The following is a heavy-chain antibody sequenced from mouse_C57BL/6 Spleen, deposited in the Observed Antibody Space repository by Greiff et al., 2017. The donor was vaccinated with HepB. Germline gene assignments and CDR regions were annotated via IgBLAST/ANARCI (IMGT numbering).Heavy chain of an antibody. CDR2: ISSGSSTI. D-gene: IGHD1-1*01. J-gene: IGHJ1*03. CDR3: ARLVVATRYFDV. Sequence: EVKVVESGGGLVKPGGSLKLSCAASGFTFSDYGMHWVRQAPEKGLEWVAYISSGSSTIYYADTVKGRFTISRDNAKNTLFLQMTSLRSEDTAMYYCARLVVATRYFDVWGTGTTVTVSS. CDR1: GFTFSDYG. V-gene: IGHV5-17*01.